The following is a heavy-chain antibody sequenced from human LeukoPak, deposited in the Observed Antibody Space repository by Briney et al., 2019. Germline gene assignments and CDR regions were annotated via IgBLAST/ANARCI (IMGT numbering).Heavy chain of an antibody. CDR3: ARRSMGSWATDDY. CDR2: IYYSGST. Sequence: SETLSLTCTVSGGSISSGGYYWSWIRQHPGKGLEWIGYIYYSGSTYYNPSLKSRVTISVDTSKNQFSLKLSSVTAADTAVYYCARRSMGSWATDDYWGQGTLVTVSS. CDR1: GGSISSGGYY. J-gene: IGHJ4*02. V-gene: IGHV4-31*03. D-gene: IGHD6-13*01.